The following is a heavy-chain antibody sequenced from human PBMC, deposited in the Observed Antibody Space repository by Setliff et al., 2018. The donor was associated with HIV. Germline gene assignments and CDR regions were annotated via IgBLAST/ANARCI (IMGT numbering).Heavy chain of an antibody. CDR1: GFTVSSNY. CDR2: IYGGGTT. Sequence: GGSLRLSCAASGFTVSSNYMSWVRQAPGKGLEWVSVIYGGGTTHYADSVKGRFTISRDNSKNTVYLQMNSLRVEDTAVYYCARDWGSRLSYSFYYMDVWGKGTTVTVSS. J-gene: IGHJ6*03. D-gene: IGHD3-16*01. V-gene: IGHV3-66*02. CDR3: ARDWGSRLSYSFYYMDV.